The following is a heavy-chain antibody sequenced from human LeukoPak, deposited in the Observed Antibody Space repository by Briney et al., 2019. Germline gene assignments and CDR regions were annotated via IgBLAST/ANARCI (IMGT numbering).Heavy chain of an antibody. J-gene: IGHJ4*02. Sequence: ASVKVSCKASGGTFSSYAISWVRQAPGQGLEWMGGIIPIFGTANYAQKFQGRVTITADESTSTAYMELSSLRSEDTAVYYCALGDSGYDLNHDYWGQGTLVTVSS. CDR3: ALGDSGYDLNHDY. CDR1: GGTFSSYA. D-gene: IGHD5-12*01. CDR2: IIPIFGTA. V-gene: IGHV1-69*13.